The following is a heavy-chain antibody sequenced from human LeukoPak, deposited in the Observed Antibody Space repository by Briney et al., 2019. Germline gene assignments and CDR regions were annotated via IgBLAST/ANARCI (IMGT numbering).Heavy chain of an antibody. D-gene: IGHD3-10*01. J-gene: IGHJ3*02. V-gene: IGHV3-30*02. CDR2: IRYDGSNK. CDR3: AKILWFGELWGPFDI. Sequence: GGSLRLSCAASGFTFSNYGMLWVRQAPGKGLEWVAFIRYDGSNKYYADSVKGRFTISRDNSKNTLFLQMNSLRAEDTAVYHCAKILWFGELWGPFDIWGQGTKVTVSS. CDR1: GFTFSNYG.